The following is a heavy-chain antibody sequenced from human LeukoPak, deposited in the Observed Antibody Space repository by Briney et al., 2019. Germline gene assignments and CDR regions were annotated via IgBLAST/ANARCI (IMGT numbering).Heavy chain of an antibody. D-gene: IGHD3-22*01. Sequence: GGTLRLSCAASGFTFSSYGMSWVRQAPGKGLEWVSAISGSGGSTYYADSVKGRFTISRDNAKNSLYLQMNSLRAEDTAVYYCARDLGQYYDTSDNWFDPWGQGTLVTVSS. CDR2: ISGSGGST. CDR3: ARDLGQYYDTSDNWFDP. V-gene: IGHV3-23*01. J-gene: IGHJ5*02. CDR1: GFTFSSYG.